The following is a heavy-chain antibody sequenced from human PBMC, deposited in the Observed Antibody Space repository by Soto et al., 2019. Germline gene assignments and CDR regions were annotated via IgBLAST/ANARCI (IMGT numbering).Heavy chain of an antibody. Sequence: QVQLVQSGAEVKKPGASVKVSCKASGYTFTSYDINWVRQATGQGLEWMGWMNPNSGNTGYAQKFQGRVTQTRNTSNSHSYMELGKLRSGDTAGYYRAGTLYGDHVDLWGQGTLVTVSS. D-gene: IGHD4-17*01. CDR1: GYTFTSYD. CDR2: MNPNSGNT. J-gene: IGHJ5*02. V-gene: IGHV1-8*01. CDR3: AGTLYGDHVDL.